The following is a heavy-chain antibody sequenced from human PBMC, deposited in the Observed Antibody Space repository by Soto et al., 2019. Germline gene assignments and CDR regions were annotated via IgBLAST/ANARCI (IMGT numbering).Heavy chain of an antibody. CDR1: GYTFTSYD. J-gene: IGHJ6*02. CDR2: INPNSGGT. CDR3: ADASDWYYYYGMDV. V-gene: IGHV1-2*02. D-gene: IGHD3-9*01. Sequence: EASVKVSCKASGYTFTSYDINWVRQATGQGLEWMGWINPNSGGTNYAQKFRGRVTMTRDTSISTAYMELSRLRSDDTAVYYCADASDWYYYYGMDVWGQGTTVTVSS.